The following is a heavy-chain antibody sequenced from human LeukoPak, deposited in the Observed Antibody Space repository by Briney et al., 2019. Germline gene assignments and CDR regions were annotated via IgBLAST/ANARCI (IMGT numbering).Heavy chain of an antibody. V-gene: IGHV4-39*01. J-gene: IGHJ4*02. CDR1: GGSISSSRYY. D-gene: IGHD3-3*01. CDR2: IYYSEST. CDR3: ASRYTIFGVATFDY. Sequence: SETLSLXCTVSGGSISSSRYYCGWIRQPPGKGLEWIGTIYYSESTYYNPSLKSRVTISVDTSKNQFSLRLSSVTAADTAAYYCASRYTIFGVATFDYWGQGTLVTVSS.